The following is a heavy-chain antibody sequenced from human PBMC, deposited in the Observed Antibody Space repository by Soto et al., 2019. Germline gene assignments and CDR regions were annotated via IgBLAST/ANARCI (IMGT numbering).Heavy chain of an antibody. D-gene: IGHD2-15*01. J-gene: IGHJ5*02. CDR2: IYYSGST. V-gene: IGHV4-59*01. CDR1: GGSISSYY. CDR3: ARVRVYCSGGSCLYNWFDP. Sequence: SETLSLTCTVSGGSISSYYWSWIRQPPGKGLELIVYIYYSGSTNYNPFLKSRVTISVDTSKNHFSLKLSSVTAADTAVYYFARVRVYCSGGSCLYNWFDPWGQGTLVTVSS.